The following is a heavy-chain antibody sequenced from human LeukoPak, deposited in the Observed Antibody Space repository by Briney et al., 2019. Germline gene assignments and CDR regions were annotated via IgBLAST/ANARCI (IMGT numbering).Heavy chain of an antibody. V-gene: IGHV4-59*01. CDR2: IYYSGST. CDR1: GGSISSYY. CDR3: ASRPGYDQGGAFDI. D-gene: IGHD5-12*01. Sequence: SETLSLTCTVSGGSISSYYWSWIRQPPGKGLEWIGYIYYSGSTSYNPSLKSRVTISVDTSKNQFSLKLSSVTAADTAVYYCASRPGYDQGGAFDIWGQGTMVTVSS. J-gene: IGHJ3*02.